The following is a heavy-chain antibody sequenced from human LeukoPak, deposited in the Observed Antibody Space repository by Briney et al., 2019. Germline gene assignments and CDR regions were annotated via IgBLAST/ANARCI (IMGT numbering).Heavy chain of an antibody. CDR1: GGSISSYY. D-gene: IGHD3-10*01. J-gene: IGHJ5*02. V-gene: IGHV4-59*12. Sequence: KPSETLSLTCTVSGGSISSYYWSWIRQPPGKGLEWIGYIYYSGSTNYNPSLKSQVTISVDTSKNQFSLKLSSVTAADTAVYYCARSRYYGSGSYYKRPRGDWFDPWGQGTLVTVSS. CDR3: ARSRYYGSGSYYKRPRGDWFDP. CDR2: IYYSGST.